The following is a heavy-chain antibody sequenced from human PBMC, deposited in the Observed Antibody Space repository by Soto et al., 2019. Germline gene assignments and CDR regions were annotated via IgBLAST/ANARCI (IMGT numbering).Heavy chain of an antibody. D-gene: IGHD3-16*02. CDR2: ISGSGGST. J-gene: IGHJ6*03. V-gene: IGHV3-23*01. CDR1: GFTFSSYA. Sequence: PGGSLRLSCAASGFTFSSYAMSWVRQAPGKGLEWVSAISGSGGSTYYADSVKGRFTISRDNSKNTLYLQMNSLRAEDTAVYYCAKDLVITFGGVIVIGDYYMDVWGKGTTVTVSS. CDR3: AKDLVITFGGVIVIGDYYMDV.